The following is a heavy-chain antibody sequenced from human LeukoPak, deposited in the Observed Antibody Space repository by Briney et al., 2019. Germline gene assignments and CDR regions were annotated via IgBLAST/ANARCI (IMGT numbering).Heavy chain of an antibody. CDR1: GFTFDDYA. CDR2: ISSDGGST. J-gene: IGHJ4*02. Sequence: PGRSLRLSCAASGFTFDDYAMHWVRHAPGKGLEWVSLISSDGGSTYYADSVKGRFTISRDNSKNSLYLQMNSLRAEDTALYYCAKGHDSSGYYSSEYFDYWGQGTLVTVSS. V-gene: IGHV3-43D*03. D-gene: IGHD3-22*01. CDR3: AKGHDSSGYYSSEYFDY.